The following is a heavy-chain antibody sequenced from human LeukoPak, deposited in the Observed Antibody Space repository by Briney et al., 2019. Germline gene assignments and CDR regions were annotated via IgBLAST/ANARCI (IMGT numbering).Heavy chain of an antibody. D-gene: IGHD3-16*01. Sequence: GGSLRLSCAASGFTFSSYGMHWVRQAPGKGLEWVAVISYDGSNKYYADSVKGRFTISRDNAKNTLYLQMNSLRAEDTAVYYCARVNVCPRCHFDYWGQGTLVTVSS. CDR1: GFTFSSYG. CDR2: ISYDGSNK. V-gene: IGHV3-30*03. CDR3: ARVNVCPRCHFDY. J-gene: IGHJ4*02.